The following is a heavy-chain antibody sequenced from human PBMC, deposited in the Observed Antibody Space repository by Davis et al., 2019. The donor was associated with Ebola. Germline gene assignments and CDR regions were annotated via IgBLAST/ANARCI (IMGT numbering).Heavy chain of an antibody. D-gene: IGHD6-19*01. CDR1: GDSITSFFW. CDR3: AHLSSAWYYY. V-gene: IGHV2-5*02. CDR2: IYWDDDK. J-gene: IGHJ4*02. Sequence: TLSLTCTVSGDSITSFFWMWIRQPPGKALEWLTLIYWDDDKRYRPSLKSRLTITKDTSRNQVILTMTNMDPVDTGTYYCAHLSSAWYYYWGQGTLVTVSS.